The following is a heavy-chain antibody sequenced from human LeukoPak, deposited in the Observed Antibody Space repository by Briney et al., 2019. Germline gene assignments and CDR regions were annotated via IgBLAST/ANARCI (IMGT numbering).Heavy chain of an antibody. V-gene: IGHV4-4*07. CDR2: IYYSGST. CDR1: GGSISSYY. D-gene: IGHD1-26*01. J-gene: IGHJ4*02. CDR3: ARDPPRRSGSHPLFDY. Sequence: SETLSLTCTVSGGSISSYYWSWIRQPAGKGLEWIGSIYYSGSTYYNPSLKSRVTISVDTSKNQFSLKLSSVTAAGTAVYYCARDPPRRSGSHPLFDYWGQGTLVTVSS.